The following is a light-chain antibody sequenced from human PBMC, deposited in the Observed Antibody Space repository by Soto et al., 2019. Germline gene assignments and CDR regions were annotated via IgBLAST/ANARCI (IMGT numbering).Light chain of an antibody. V-gene: IGLV2-8*01. CDR2: EVS. CDR3: CSYAGSNNFPYV. Sequence: LTQPPSASGSPGQSVTISCTGTSSDVGGYNYVSWYQQHPGKAPKLMIYEVSKRPSGVPDRFSGSKSGNTASLTVSGLQAEDEADYYCCSYAGSNNFPYVFGTGTKVTVL. CDR1: SSDVGGYNY. J-gene: IGLJ1*01.